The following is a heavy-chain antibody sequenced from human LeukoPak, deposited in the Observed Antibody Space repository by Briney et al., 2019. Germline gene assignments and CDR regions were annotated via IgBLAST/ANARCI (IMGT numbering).Heavy chain of an antibody. J-gene: IGHJ4*02. CDR2: ISYDGSNK. D-gene: IGHD6-19*01. CDR1: GFTFSSYG. Sequence: GGSLRLSCAASGFTFSSYGMHWVRQAPGEGLEWVAVISYDGSNKYHADSVKGRFTISRDNSKNTLYLQMNSLRAEDTAVYYCAKDRAGIAVAGFDYWGQGTLVTVSS. V-gene: IGHV3-30*18. CDR3: AKDRAGIAVAGFDY.